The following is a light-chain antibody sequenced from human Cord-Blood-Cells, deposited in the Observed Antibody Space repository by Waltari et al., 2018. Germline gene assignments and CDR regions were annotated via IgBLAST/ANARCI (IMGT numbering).Light chain of an antibody. J-gene: IGKJ1*01. V-gene: IGKV1-39*01. CDR2: AAS. CDR3: QQSYSTPCT. CDR1: QSISSY. Sequence: IQMTRCPSSLPAYAGDRVTITCRASQSISSYLTWYQQKPGKAPKLLIYAASSLQSGVPSRFSGSGSGTDFTLTISCLQPEDFATYYCQQSYSTPCTFGQGTKVEIK.